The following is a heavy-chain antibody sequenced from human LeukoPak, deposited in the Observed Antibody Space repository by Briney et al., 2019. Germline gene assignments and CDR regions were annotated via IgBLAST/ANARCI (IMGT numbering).Heavy chain of an antibody. CDR3: AKSRFQATNYDY. CDR2: ISGSGGST. CDR1: GFTFSSYA. D-gene: IGHD4/OR15-4a*01. J-gene: IGHJ4*02. Sequence: PGGSLRLSCAASGFTFSSYAMSWVRQAPGKGLEWVSAISGSGGSTYYADSVKGRFTISRDNSKNTLFLQMNSLRAEDTAVYYCAKSRFQATNYDYWGQGTLVTVSS. V-gene: IGHV3-23*01.